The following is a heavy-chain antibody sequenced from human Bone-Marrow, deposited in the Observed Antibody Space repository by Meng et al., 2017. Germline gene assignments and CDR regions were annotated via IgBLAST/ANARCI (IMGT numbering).Heavy chain of an antibody. CDR3: AKVNSVSYGGGAFDI. CDR2: ISGNGGGT. CDR1: GLTFGNHA. V-gene: IGHV3-23*01. D-gene: IGHD5/OR15-5a*01. Sequence: GESLKISCAASGLTFGNHAMSWVRQAPGKGLEWVSGISGNGGGTYYADSVEGRFTISRDNSKDTLYLQMNSLTAEDTAVYYCAKVNSVSYGGGAFDIWGQGTVVTVSS. J-gene: IGHJ3*02.